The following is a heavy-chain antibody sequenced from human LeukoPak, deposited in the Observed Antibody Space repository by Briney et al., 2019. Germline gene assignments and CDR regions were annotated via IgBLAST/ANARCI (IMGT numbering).Heavy chain of an antibody. CDR3: TDSSGYLLPDY. D-gene: IGHD3-22*01. V-gene: IGHV3-49*03. CDR1: GFTFRDYT. CDR2: IRSEAYSGTT. Sequence: GGSLRLXCSASGFTFRDYTVSWFRQAPGKGLEWVGLIRSEAYSGTTEYATSVKDRFTISRDDSNSIAYLHMNSLKTEDTAVYYCTDSSGYLLPDYWGQGTLVTVSS. J-gene: IGHJ4*02.